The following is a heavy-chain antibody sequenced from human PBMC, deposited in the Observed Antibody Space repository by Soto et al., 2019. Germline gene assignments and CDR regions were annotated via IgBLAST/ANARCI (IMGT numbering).Heavy chain of an antibody. J-gene: IGHJ4*02. CDR3: ARDLGPLLLADFIY. V-gene: IGHV3-30-3*01. Sequence: GGSLRLSCAASGFTFSSYAMHWVRQAPGKGLEWVAVISYDGSNKYYADSVKGRFTISRDTSKNTLYLQMNSLRAEDTAVYYCARDLGPLLLADFIYWGQGTLVTVSS. D-gene: IGHD2-8*02. CDR2: ISYDGSNK. CDR1: GFTFSSYA.